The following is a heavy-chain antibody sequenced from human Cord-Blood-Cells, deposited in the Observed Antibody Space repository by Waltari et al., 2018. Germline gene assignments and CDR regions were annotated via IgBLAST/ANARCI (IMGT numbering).Heavy chain of an antibody. CDR3: ARVRITIFGVVISGMDV. J-gene: IGHJ6*02. CDR2: IIPIFGTA. D-gene: IGHD3-3*01. Sequence: QVQLVQSGAEVKKPGSSVKVSCKASGGTFSSYAISWVRQAPGQGLEWMGGIIPIFGTANYAQKVQGRVTITADKSTSTAYMELSSLRSEDTAVYYCARVRITIFGVVISGMDVWGQGTTVTVSS. V-gene: IGHV1-69*06. CDR1: GGTFSSYA.